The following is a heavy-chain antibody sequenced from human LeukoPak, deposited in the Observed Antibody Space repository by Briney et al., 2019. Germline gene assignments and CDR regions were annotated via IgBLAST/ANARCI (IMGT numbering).Heavy chain of an antibody. V-gene: IGHV3-30-3*01. Sequence: GGSLRLSCAASGFTFSSYAMHWVRQAPGKGPEWVAVISYDGSNKYYADSVKGRFTISRDNSKNTLYLQMNSLRAEDTAVYYCARDSIVGATWGQGTLVTVSS. CDR2: ISYDGSNK. J-gene: IGHJ4*02. D-gene: IGHD1-26*01. CDR3: ARDSIVGAT. CDR1: GFTFSSYA.